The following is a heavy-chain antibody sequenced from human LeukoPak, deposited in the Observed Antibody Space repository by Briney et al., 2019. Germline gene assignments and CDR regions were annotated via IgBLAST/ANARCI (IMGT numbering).Heavy chain of an antibody. Sequence: GGSLRLSCAASGFTFSDYYMSWIRQAPGKGLEWVSYISSSGSTIYYADSVKGRFTISRDNAKNSLYLQMNSLRAEDTAVYYCARRMGYCSGGSCYSGGARFDYWGQGTLVTVSS. CDR1: GFTFSDYY. V-gene: IGHV3-11*01. J-gene: IGHJ4*02. CDR2: ISSSGSTI. CDR3: ARRMGYCSGGSCYSGGARFDY. D-gene: IGHD2-15*01.